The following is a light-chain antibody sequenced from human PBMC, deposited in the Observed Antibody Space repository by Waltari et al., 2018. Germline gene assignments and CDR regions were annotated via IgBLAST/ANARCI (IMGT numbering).Light chain of an antibody. Sequence: VLTQSPGTLSLSPGERATLSCRASQSLTQGYLAGYQQKPGQAPRLLIYGASSRAAGIPDRFSGSGSGTDFTLTISRLEPEDFAVYYCQQYGSSVLYTFGQGTKLEIK. J-gene: IGKJ2*01. CDR3: QQYGSSVLYT. CDR1: QSLTQGY. CDR2: GAS. V-gene: IGKV3-20*01.